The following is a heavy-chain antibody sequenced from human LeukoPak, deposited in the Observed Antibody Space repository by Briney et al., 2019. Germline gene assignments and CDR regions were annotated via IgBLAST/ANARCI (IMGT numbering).Heavy chain of an antibody. CDR3: ARGATMVRGVTRFDP. J-gene: IGHJ5*02. V-gene: IGHV4-34*01. Sequence: SETLSLTCAVYGGSFSGYYWSWIRQPPGKGLEWIGEINHSGSTNYNPSLKSRVTISVDTSKNQFSPKLSSVTAADTAVYYCARGATMVRGVTRFDPWGQGTLVTVSS. CDR1: GGSFSGYY. CDR2: INHSGST. D-gene: IGHD3-10*01.